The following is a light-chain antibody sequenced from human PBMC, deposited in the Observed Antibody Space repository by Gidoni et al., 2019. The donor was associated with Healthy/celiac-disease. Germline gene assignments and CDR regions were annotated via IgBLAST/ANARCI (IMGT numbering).Light chain of an antibody. V-gene: IGKV1-39*01. J-gene: IGKJ2*01. CDR1: QSINSF. CDR3: QQSDSTPYT. Sequence: IQMTQSPSSLSASVGDRVTITCRASQSINSFLNWYQQKPGEAPKLLIYAASRLQSGVPSRFSGGGSGTDFTLTISSLQPEDFATYYCQQSDSTPYTFGHGTKLEIK. CDR2: AAS.